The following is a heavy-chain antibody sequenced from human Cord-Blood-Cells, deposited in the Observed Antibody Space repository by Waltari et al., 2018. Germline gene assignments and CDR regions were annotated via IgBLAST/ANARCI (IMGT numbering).Heavy chain of an antibody. Sequence: QVQLVPTGAEVKKHGASARGSCKVSGYDLMELFMQRLGQAPGKGLEWMGGFDPEDVETIYAQKFQGRVTMTEDTSTDTAYMELSSLRSEDTAVYYCATDRGEGYGYAFDIWGQGTMVTVSS. CDR3: ATDRGEGYGYAFDI. CDR1: GYDLMELF. J-gene: IGHJ3*02. V-gene: IGHV1-24*01. CDR2: FDPEDVET. D-gene: IGHD5-18*01.